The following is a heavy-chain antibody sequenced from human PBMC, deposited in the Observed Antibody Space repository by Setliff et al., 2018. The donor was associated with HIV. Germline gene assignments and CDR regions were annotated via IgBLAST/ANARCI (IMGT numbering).Heavy chain of an antibody. CDR2: IYYSGST. J-gene: IGHJ5*02. CDR1: GGSISSYY. CDR3: ARAGVTTIGDYHINDFLTGYFRYKWYDP. V-gene: IGHV4-59*01. Sequence: PSETLSLTCTVSGGSISSYYWSWIRQPPGKGLEWIGYIYYSGSTNYNPSLKSRVTISVDTSKNQFSLKLSSVTAADTAVYYCARAGVTTIGDYHINDFLTGYFRYKWYDPWGQGTLVTVSS. D-gene: IGHD3-9*01.